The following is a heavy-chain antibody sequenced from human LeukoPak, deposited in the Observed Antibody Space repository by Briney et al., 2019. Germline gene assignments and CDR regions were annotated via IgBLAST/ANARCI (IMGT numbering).Heavy chain of an antibody. CDR2: ISYDGSNK. CDR1: GFTFSIYG. D-gene: IGHD1-26*01. Sequence: GSLRLSCEASGFTFSIYGMHWVRQAPGKGLEWVAVISYDGSNKYYADSVKGRFTISRDNSKNTLYLQMNSLRAEDTAVYYCASGTRKGTPSPTNFDYWGQGTLVTVSS. J-gene: IGHJ4*02. CDR3: ASGTRKGTPSPTNFDY. V-gene: IGHV3-30*03.